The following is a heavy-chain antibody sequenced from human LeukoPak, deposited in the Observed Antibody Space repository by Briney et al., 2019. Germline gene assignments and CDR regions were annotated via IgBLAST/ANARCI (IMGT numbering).Heavy chain of an antibody. J-gene: IGHJ5*02. Sequence: GGSLRLSCAASGFNFNNYWMHWVRQTPGKGLEWVSRINSDGNTTTYADSVKGRFTISRDNTKNMLYLQMNSLTAEDTAMYYCASLSQYPSAWFDPWGQGTLVTVSS. CDR2: INSDGNTT. CDR1: GFNFNNYW. D-gene: IGHD2/OR15-2a*01. V-gene: IGHV3-74*01. CDR3: ASLSQYPSAWFDP.